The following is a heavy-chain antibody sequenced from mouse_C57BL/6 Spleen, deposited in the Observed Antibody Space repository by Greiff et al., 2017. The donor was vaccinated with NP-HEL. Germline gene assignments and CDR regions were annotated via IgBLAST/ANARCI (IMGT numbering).Heavy chain of an antibody. CDR3: ARRGDGGY. D-gene: IGHD3-3*01. CDR1: GYAFTNYL. V-gene: IGHV1-54*01. Sequence: QVQLKESGAELVRPGTSVKVSCKASGYAFTNYLIEWVKQRPGQGLEWIGVINPGSGGTNYNEKFKGKATLTADKSSSTAYMQLSSLTAEDAAVYVCARRGDGGYWGQGTTLTVAS. CDR2: INPGSGGT. J-gene: IGHJ2*01.